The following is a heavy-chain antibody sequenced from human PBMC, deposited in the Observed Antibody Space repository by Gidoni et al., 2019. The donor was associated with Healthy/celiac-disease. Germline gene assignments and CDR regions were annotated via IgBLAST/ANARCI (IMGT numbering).Heavy chain of an antibody. D-gene: IGHD7-27*01. V-gene: IGHV2-5*02. J-gene: IGHJ5*02. CDR1: GFSLSTSGVG. Sequence: QITLKESGPTLVKPTQTLTLTCTFSGFSLSTSGVGVGWIRQPPGKALEWLALIYWDDDKRYSPSLKSRLTITKDTSKNQVVLTMTNMDPVDTATYYCAHGLMTWAYPDWFDPWGQGTLVTVSS. CDR2: IYWDDDK. CDR3: AHGLMTWAYPDWFDP.